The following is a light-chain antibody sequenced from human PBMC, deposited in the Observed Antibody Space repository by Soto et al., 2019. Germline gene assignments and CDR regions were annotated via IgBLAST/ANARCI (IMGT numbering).Light chain of an antibody. V-gene: IGLV1-44*01. CDR2: SSN. J-gene: IGLJ2*01. CDR3: ATWDDSLRGVV. Sequence: QSVLTQAPSASGTPGQRVTISCSGSSSNIGGNTVNWYQQFPETAPKLLIYSSNLRPSGVPDRFSGSKSGTSASLAISGLQSEDEADYYCATWDDSLRGVVFGGGTKLNVL. CDR1: SSNIGGNT.